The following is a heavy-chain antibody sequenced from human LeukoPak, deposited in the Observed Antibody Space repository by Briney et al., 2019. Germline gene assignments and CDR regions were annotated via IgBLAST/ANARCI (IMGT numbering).Heavy chain of an antibody. CDR3: VRQKAVNADLEY. J-gene: IGHJ4*02. Sequence: SETLSLTCTVSGGSISYYFWSWFRQSPGKTLEWIGNSHYSGSNTYNPSLESRLSMSVDTSKNQFSLTLRSATAADTAVYYYVRQKAVNADLEYWGQGTLVTVAS. V-gene: IGHV4-59*08. CDR1: GGSISYYF. D-gene: IGHD6-19*01. CDR2: SHYSGSN.